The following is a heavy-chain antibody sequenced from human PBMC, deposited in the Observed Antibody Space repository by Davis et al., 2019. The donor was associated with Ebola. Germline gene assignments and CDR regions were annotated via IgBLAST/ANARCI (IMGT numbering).Heavy chain of an antibody. Sequence: GESLKISCAASGFTFSSYSMNWVRQAPGKGLEWVSSISSSSSYIYYADSVKGRFTISRDNAKNSLYLQMNSLRAEDTAVYYCARQESQLHRYYFNSWGQGTLVTVSS. D-gene: IGHD4-23*01. CDR3: ARQESQLHRYYFNS. CDR1: GFTFSSYS. CDR2: ISSSSSYI. J-gene: IGHJ4*02. V-gene: IGHV3-21*04.